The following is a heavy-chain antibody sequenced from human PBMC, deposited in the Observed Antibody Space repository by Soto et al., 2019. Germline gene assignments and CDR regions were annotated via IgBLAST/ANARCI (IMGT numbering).Heavy chain of an antibody. D-gene: IGHD3-16*01. CDR1: GFSLSTTGLG. CDR3: AHRGGATVGLYYFDY. J-gene: IGHJ4*02. V-gene: IGHV2-5*01. Sequence: QITLKESGPTLVKPTQTLTLTCTFSGFSLSTTGLGVSWIRQPPGKALEWLALIYWHDDKRYRPSLQSRLTITKHTSKNQVVLTMTNMDPVDTATYYCAHRGGATVGLYYFDYCGQGAQVTVSS. CDR2: IYWHDDK.